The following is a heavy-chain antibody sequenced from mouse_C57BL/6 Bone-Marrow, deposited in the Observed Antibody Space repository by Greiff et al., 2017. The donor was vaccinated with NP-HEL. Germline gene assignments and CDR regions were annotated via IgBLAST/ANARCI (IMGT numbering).Heavy chain of an antibody. CDR3: ARSIYYDYADDPFYAMDY. D-gene: IGHD2-4*01. CDR1: GFTFTDYY. CDR2: IRNKASGYTT. V-gene: IGHV7-3*01. Sequence: EVQLQESGGGLVQPGGSLSLSCAASGFTFTDYYMNWVRQPPGKALEWLGFIRNKASGYTTEYSASVKGRFTISRDNSQSILYLQMNALRAEDRATYYCARSIYYDYADDPFYAMDYWGQGTSVTVSS. J-gene: IGHJ4*01.